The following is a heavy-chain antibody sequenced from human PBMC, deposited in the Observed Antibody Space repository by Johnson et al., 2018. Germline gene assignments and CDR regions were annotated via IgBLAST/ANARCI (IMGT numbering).Heavy chain of an antibody. CDR1: GFTFSTYG. D-gene: IGHD5-18*01. J-gene: IGHJ6*03. CDR3: AKDGYRNYAGEGYSSSFYMDV. V-gene: IGHV3-30*18. Sequence: QVQLVQSGGGVVQXGRSXRLXCTASGFTFSTYGMHWVRQAPGKGLEWVTMRSSDGTIKCYTGSVKGRFTIAGDNPKNTVYWQMDSPRAEDTAVFYCAKDGYRNYAGEGYSSSFYMDVWGKGTTVTVSS. CDR2: RSSDGTIK.